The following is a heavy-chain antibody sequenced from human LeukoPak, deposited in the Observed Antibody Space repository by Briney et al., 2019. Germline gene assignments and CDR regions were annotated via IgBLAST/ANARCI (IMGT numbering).Heavy chain of an antibody. CDR1: GGSFSGYY. CDR2: INHSGST. J-gene: IGHJ4*02. V-gene: IGHV4-34*01. Sequence: SETLSLTCAVYGGSFSGYYWSWIRQPPGKGLEWIGEINHSGSTNYNPSLKSRVTISVDTSKNQFSLKLSSVTAADTAVYYCARGRGRRALDHWGQGTLVTVSS. D-gene: IGHD3-10*01. CDR3: ARGRGRRALDH.